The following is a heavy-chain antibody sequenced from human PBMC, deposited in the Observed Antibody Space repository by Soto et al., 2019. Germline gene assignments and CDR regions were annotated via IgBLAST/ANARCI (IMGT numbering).Heavy chain of an antibody. V-gene: IGHV3-53*01. D-gene: IGHD1-26*01. Sequence: GGSLRLSCAISGFSVSSNYLSWVRQAPGKGLEWVSVHYSGGGTYYADSVQGRFTISRDKSNNTLYLQMRRVRAEDTAVYFCARHRHPRGTVGATSPLDPWGQGTQVTVSS. CDR2: HYSGGGT. CDR1: GFSVSSNY. J-gene: IGHJ5*02. CDR3: ARHRHPRGTVGATSPLDP.